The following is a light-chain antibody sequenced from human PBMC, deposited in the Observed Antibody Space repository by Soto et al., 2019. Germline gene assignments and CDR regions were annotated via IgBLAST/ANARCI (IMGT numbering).Light chain of an antibody. CDR1: QTINKY. CDR3: QQTYITPGT. CDR2: GAS. J-gene: IGKJ1*01. V-gene: IGKV1-39*01. Sequence: DIQMTQSPSSLSASVGDRVTITCRTSQTINKYLNWYQHKPGKAPKLLIYGASNLQGGVPTRFSGGGAGTYFILTISSLQPEDFATYYCQQTYITPGTFGRGTKVEIK.